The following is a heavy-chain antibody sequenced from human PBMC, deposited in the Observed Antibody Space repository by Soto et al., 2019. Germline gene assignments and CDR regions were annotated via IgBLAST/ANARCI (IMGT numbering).Heavy chain of an antibody. V-gene: IGHV6-1*01. CDR3: ARDRGIAARPDYYGMDV. J-gene: IGHJ6*02. D-gene: IGHD6-6*01. CDR1: GDSVSSNNAA. CDR2: TYYRSKWYN. Sequence: SQTLSLTCAISGDSVSSNNAAWNWIRHSPSRGLEWLGRTYYRSKWYNDYAVSVKSRITINPDTSKNQFSLQLYSVTPEDTAVYYCARDRGIAARPDYYGMDVWGQGTTVTVSS.